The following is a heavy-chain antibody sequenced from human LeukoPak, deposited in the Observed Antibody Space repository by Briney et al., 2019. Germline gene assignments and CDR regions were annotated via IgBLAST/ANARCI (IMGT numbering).Heavy chain of an antibody. CDR2: ISGSGDRT. CDR3: AKDPNGDYIGAFDM. D-gene: IGHD4-17*01. Sequence: GGSLRLSCAASGITASSYAMTWVRQAPGKGLEWVSSISGSGDRTMYAVSVKGRFTISRDNFKNTLSLQMNSLRAEDTAVYHCAKDPNGDYIGAFDMWGQGTMVTVSS. V-gene: IGHV3-23*01. CDR1: GITASSYA. J-gene: IGHJ3*02.